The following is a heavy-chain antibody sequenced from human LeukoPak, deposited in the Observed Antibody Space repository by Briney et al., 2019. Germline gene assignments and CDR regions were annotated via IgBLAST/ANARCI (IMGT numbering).Heavy chain of an antibody. D-gene: IGHD2/OR15-2a*01. V-gene: IGHV3-48*04. CDR1: GFTFSSYS. CDR3: AKQSTFYGPFDY. Sequence: GGSLRLSCAASGFTFSSYSMTWVRQAPGKGLEWVSYITYSSSTIYYADSVKGRFTISRDNAKNTLYLQMNSLRAEDTAVYYCAKQSTFYGPFDYWGQGTLVTVSS. J-gene: IGHJ4*02. CDR2: ITYSSSTI.